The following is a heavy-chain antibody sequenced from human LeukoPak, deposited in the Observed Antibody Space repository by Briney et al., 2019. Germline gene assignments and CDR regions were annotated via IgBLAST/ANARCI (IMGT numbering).Heavy chain of an antibody. CDR2: ISAYNGNT. D-gene: IGHD3-9*01. J-gene: IGHJ5*02. V-gene: IGHV1-18*01. CDR1: GYTFTSYG. Sequence: GASVKVSCKASGYTFTSYGISWVGQAPGQGLEGMGWISAYNGNTNYAQKLQGRVTMTTDTSTSTAYMELRSLRSDDTAVYYCARSNYYDILTGLSRFDPWGQGTLVTVSS. CDR3: ARSNYYDILTGLSRFDP.